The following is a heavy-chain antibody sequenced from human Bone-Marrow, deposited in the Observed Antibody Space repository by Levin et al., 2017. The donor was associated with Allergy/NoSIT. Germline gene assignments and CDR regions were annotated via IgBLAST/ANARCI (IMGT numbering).Heavy chain of an antibody. CDR1: GYIFTDYY. V-gene: IGHV1-2*02. J-gene: IGHJ6*03. D-gene: IGHD6-13*01. Sequence: ASVKVSCKASGYIFTDYYMHWVRQAPGQGLEWMGWINPNTGGTSYSQNFQGRVTMTRDTSISTAYMDLSSLRSDDTAVYYCSRGIASGGKTYYYYYMDVWGRGTTVAVSS. CDR3: SRGIASGGKTYYYYYMDV. CDR2: INPNTGGT.